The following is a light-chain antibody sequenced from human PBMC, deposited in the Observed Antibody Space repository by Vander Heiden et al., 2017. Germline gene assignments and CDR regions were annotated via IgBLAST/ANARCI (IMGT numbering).Light chain of an antibody. V-gene: IGKV1-9*01. CDR3: QQLNSYPRT. Sequence: IQLTQSPPSLSASVGDRVTITCRAGPGISSYLAWYQQKPGKGPKRLIYAASTLQSGVPSRFSGSGSGTDFTLTISSLQPEDFATYNCQQLNSYPRTFGQGTKLEIK. CDR2: AAS. CDR1: PGISSY. J-gene: IGKJ2*01.